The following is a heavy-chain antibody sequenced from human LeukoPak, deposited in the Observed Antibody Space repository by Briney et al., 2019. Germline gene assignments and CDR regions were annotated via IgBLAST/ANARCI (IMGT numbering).Heavy chain of an antibody. CDR3: TREPLP. CDR1: GGSINNYY. CDR2: MYSNGSP. J-gene: IGHJ5*02. V-gene: IGHV4-4*07. Sequence: SETLSLTCTVTGGSINNYYWSWIRQPAGKGLEWIGRMYSNGSPSYNPSLKSRVAMSADMSKNQLSLKLTSVTAADTAVYYCTREPLPWGQGTLVTVSS.